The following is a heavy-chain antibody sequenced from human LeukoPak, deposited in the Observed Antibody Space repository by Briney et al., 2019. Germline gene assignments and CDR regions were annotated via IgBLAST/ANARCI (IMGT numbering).Heavy chain of an antibody. CDR1: GFTFSSYA. Sequence: GGSLRPSCAASGFTFSSYAMSWVRQAPGKGLEWVSAISGSGGSTYYADSVKGRFTISRDNSKNTLYLQMNSLRAEDTAVYYCAKDALSGRGYSYGLFDYWGQGTLVTVSS. V-gene: IGHV3-23*01. CDR2: ISGSGGST. J-gene: IGHJ4*02. CDR3: AKDALSGRGYSYGLFDY. D-gene: IGHD5-18*01.